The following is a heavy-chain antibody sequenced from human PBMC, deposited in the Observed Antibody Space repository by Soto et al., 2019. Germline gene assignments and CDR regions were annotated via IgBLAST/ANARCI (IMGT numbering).Heavy chain of an antibody. CDR2: MNPNSGNA. CDR1: GYTFTSYD. V-gene: IGHV1-8*01. Sequence: ASVKVSCKASGYTFTSYDINWVRQATGQGLEWMGWMNPNSGNAGYAQKFQGRVTMTRNTSISTAYMELSSLRSEDTAVYYCAREPFSTTTGGIYYGMDVWGQGTTVTVSS. CDR3: AREPFSTTTGGIYYGMDV. D-gene: IGHD3-16*01. J-gene: IGHJ6*02.